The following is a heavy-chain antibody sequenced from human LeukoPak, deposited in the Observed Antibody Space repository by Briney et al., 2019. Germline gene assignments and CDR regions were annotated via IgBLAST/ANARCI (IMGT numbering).Heavy chain of an antibody. Sequence: SETLSLTCTVSGGSISSYYWSWIRQPPGKGLEWIGYIYYSGSTNYNPSLKSRVTISVDTSKNQFSLKLSSVTAADTAVYYCARDGRIAAAGRPFGYWGQGTLVTVSS. CDR3: ARDGRIAAAGRPFGY. D-gene: IGHD6-13*01. V-gene: IGHV4-59*12. CDR2: IYYSGST. J-gene: IGHJ4*02. CDR1: GGSISSYY.